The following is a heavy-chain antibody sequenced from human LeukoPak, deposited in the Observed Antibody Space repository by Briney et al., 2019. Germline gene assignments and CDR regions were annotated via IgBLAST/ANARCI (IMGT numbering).Heavy chain of an antibody. V-gene: IGHV3-23*01. D-gene: IGHD4-17*01. CDR2: ISGGGGST. CDR3: AKGENDYGDLGGGY. J-gene: IGHJ4*02. CDR1: GFTFSSYA. Sequence: PGGSLRLSCAASGFTFSSYAMSWVRQAPGKGLEWVSAISGGGGSTYYADSVKGRSTISRDNSKNTLYLQMNSLRAEDTAVYYCAKGENDYGDLGGGYWGQGTLVTVSS.